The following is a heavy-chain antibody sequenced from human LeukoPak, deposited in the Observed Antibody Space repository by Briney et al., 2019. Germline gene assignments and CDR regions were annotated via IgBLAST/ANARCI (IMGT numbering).Heavy chain of an antibody. CDR2: INPNSGGT. CDR1: GYTFTGYY. V-gene: IGHV1-2*02. J-gene: IGHJ6*02. CDR3: ARDLGTRVATMNRYYYYYGMDV. Sequence: ASVKVSCKASGYTFTGYYMHWVRQAPGQGLEWMGWINPNSGGTNYAQKFQGRVTMTRDTSISTAYMELSRLRSDDTAVYYCARDLGTRVATMNRYYYYYGMDVWGQGTTVTVSS. D-gene: IGHD5-12*01.